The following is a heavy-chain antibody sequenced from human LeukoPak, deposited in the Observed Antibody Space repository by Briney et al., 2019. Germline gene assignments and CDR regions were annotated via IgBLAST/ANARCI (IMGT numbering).Heavy chain of an antibody. CDR1: GYTFTGYY. V-gene: IGHV1-2*02. Sequence: ASVKVSCKASGYTFTGYYMHWVRQAPGHGLEWMGWINPDSGGTDYAQNFQGRVTMTRDTSISTAYMELSRLRSDDTAVYYCARPPQRAAAGLFDVFDIWGQGTMVTVSS. CDR2: INPDSGGT. CDR3: ARPPQRAAAGLFDVFDI. J-gene: IGHJ3*02. D-gene: IGHD6-13*01.